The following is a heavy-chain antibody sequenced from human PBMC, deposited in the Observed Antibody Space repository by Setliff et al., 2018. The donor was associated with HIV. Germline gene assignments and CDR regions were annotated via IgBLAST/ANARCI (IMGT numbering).Heavy chain of an antibody. CDR2: ITPLLGTT. J-gene: IGHJ4*02. D-gene: IGHD6-6*01. CDR1: GGTFSSYG. Sequence: SVKVSCKASGGTFSSYGITWVRQAPGQGLEWMGGITPLLGTTNYAQRFQSRVTLTTDESTNTVFMDLSSLRSEDTAVYYCARVGISSSSPADDYWGQGTLVTVSS. CDR3: ARVGISSSSPADDY. V-gene: IGHV1-69*05.